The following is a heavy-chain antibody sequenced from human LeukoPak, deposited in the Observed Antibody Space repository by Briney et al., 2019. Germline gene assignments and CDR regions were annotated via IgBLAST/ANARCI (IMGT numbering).Heavy chain of an antibody. CDR1: GFTFSTYR. Sequence: GGSLRLSCAASGFTFSTYRMNWVRQAPGKGLEWVSYISRSGSNTYYADSVKGRFTISRDNSKNSLYLQMNSLRVEDTAVYYCARQDSGSSPYYYYHGMDVWGQGTTVTVSS. J-gene: IGHJ6*02. D-gene: IGHD1-26*01. CDR2: ISRSGSNT. CDR3: ARQDSGSSPYYYYHGMDV. V-gene: IGHV3-21*04.